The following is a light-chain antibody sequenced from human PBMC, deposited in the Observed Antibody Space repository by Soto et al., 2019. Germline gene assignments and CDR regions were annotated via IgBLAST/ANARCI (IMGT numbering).Light chain of an antibody. Sequence: DVVMTQSPLSLPVTLGQPASISCRSSHSLVFSDGNTYLHWFQQRPGQSPRRLIYNVSKRDSGVPDRFSGSGSGTDFTLRISRVEAEDIGVYYCMQGTHWSRTFGQGTKVEI. CDR3: MQGTHWSRT. V-gene: IGKV2-30*01. CDR2: NVS. J-gene: IGKJ1*01. CDR1: HSLVFSDGNTY.